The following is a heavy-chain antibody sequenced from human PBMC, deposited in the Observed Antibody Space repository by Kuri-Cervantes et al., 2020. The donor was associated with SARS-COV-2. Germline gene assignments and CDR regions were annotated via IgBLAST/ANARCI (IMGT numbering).Heavy chain of an antibody. CDR1: GFTFSS. Sequence: GESLKVSCAASGFTFSSMNWVRQAPGKGLEWVSSIISSSSYIYYADSVKGRFTISRDNAKNSLYLQMNSLRAEDTAVYYCARVGPYYDSSGYYLDYWGQGTLVTVSS. V-gene: IGHV3-21*01. CDR3: ARVGPYYDSSGYYLDY. D-gene: IGHD3-22*01. CDR2: IISSSSYI. J-gene: IGHJ4*02.